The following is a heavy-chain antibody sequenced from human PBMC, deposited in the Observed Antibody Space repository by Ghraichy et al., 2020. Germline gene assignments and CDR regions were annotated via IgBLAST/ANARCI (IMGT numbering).Heavy chain of an antibody. D-gene: IGHD6-19*01. CDR1: GFIFSGYW. CDR2: IKKDGSEK. V-gene: IGHV3-7*01. Sequence: GESLRLSCAASGFIFSGYWMSWVRQAPGKGLEWVANIKKDGSEKYYVDSVKGRFTISRDNAKNSLYLQMNSLRAEDTAVYYCARDLGSGWYFDYWGQGTLVTVSS. CDR3: ARDLGSGWYFDY. J-gene: IGHJ4*02.